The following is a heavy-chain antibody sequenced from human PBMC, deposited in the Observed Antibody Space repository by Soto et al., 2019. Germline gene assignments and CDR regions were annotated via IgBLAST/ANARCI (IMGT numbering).Heavy chain of an antibody. CDR2: IYYSGST. Sequence: SETLSLTCTVSGGSVSSGSYYWSWIRQPPGKGLEWIGYIYYSGSTNYNPSLKSRVTISVDTSKNQFSLKLSSVTAADTAVYYCARSSSSFLYYYYMDVWGKGTTVTVSS. CDR1: GGSVSSGSYY. CDR3: ARSSSSFLYYYYMDV. V-gene: IGHV4-61*01. D-gene: IGHD6-6*01. J-gene: IGHJ6*03.